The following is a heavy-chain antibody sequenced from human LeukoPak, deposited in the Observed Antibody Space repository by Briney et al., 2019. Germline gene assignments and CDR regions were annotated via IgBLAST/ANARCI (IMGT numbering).Heavy chain of an antibody. V-gene: IGHV3-33*01. CDR3: ARVPPYDILTGYYKTNWVDP. Sequence: SGRSLRLSCAASGFTFSSYGMHWVRQAPGKGLEWVAVIWYDGSNKYYADSVKGRFTISRDNSKNTLYLRMNSLRAEDTAVYYCARVPPYDILTGYYKTNWVDPWGQGTQVTVSS. D-gene: IGHD3-9*01. CDR1: GFTFSSYG. J-gene: IGHJ5*02. CDR2: IWYDGSNK.